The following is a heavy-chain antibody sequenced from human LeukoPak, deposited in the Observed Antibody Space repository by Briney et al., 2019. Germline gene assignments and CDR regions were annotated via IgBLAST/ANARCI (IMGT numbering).Heavy chain of an antibody. CDR2: ISSSSSYT. CDR3: ARFMVRDKLDY. Sequence: GGSLRLSCAASGFTFSDYYMSWIRQAPGKGLEWVSYISSSSSYTNYSDSVKGRFTISRDNAKNSLYLQMNSLRAEDTAVYYCARFMVRDKLDYWGQGTLVTVSS. CDR1: GFTFSDYY. V-gene: IGHV3-11*06. J-gene: IGHJ4*02. D-gene: IGHD3-10*01.